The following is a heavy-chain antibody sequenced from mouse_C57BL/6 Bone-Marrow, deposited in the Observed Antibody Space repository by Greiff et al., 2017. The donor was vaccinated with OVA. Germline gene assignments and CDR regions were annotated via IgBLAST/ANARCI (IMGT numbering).Heavy chain of an antibody. CDR1: GFTFSDYG. V-gene: IGHV5-17*01. J-gene: IGHJ1*03. D-gene: IGHD1-1*01. Sequence: EVKLVESGGGLVKPGGSLKLSCAASGFTFSDYGMHWVRQAPEKGLEWVAYISSGSSTIYYADTVKGRFTISRDNAKNTLFLQMTSLRSEDTAMYYCAKGHKYYGSTSYWYFDVWGTGTTVTVSS. CDR3: AKGHKYYGSTSYWYFDV. CDR2: ISSGSSTI.